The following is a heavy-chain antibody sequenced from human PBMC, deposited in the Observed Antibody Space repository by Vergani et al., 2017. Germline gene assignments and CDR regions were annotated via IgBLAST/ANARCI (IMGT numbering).Heavy chain of an antibody. Sequence: QVQLQESGPGLVKPSETLSLTCTVSGGSISSYYWSWIRQPPGKGLEWIGYIYYSGSTNYNPSLKSRVTISVDTSKNQFSLKLSSVTAADTAVYYCARQGYYDSSGXYGLWGQGTLVTVSS. CDR3: ARQGYYDSSGXYGL. J-gene: IGHJ4*02. CDR2: IYYSGST. CDR1: GGSISSYY. D-gene: IGHD3-22*01. V-gene: IGHV4-59*08.